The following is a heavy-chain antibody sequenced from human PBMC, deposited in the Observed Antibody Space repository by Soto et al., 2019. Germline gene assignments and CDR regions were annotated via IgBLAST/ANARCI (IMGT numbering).Heavy chain of an antibody. D-gene: IGHD3-9*01. V-gene: IGHV4-59*11. CDR2: IYYSGST. CDR1: SGSFRRHY. CDR3: ARGNYDILTGLVFDP. Sequence: SETLSLTCTVSSGSFRRHYWSWIRQPPGKGLEWLGDIYYSGSTNYNPSLQSRVTISLDTSKNQFSLKLTSVTADDTAVYYCARGNYDILTGLVFDPWGQGTLVTVSS. J-gene: IGHJ5*02.